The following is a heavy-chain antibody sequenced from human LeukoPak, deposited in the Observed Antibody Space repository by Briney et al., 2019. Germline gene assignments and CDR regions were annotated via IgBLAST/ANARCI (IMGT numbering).Heavy chain of an antibody. CDR3: AREIDWSDPNYFYY. J-gene: IGHJ4*02. Sequence: PSETLSLTSAVYGGSFSGYYWSCIRQPPGEGLEWIGEINHSGITNYDQSLKSRVTISVDTSKNQFSLKLSSVTAADTAVYYCAREIDWSDPNYFYYWGQGILFTVSS. V-gene: IGHV4-34*01. CDR1: GGSFSGYY. D-gene: IGHD3-3*01. CDR2: INHSGIT.